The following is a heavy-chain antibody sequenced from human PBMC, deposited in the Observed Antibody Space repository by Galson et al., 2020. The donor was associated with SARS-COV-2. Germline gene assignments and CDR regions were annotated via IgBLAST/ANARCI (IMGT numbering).Heavy chain of an antibody. D-gene: IGHD2-15*01. V-gene: IGHV3-21*01. CDR1: GFTFSSYS. CDR3: AREEYCSGGSCYAYYYMDV. J-gene: IGHJ6*03. CDR2: ISSSSSYI. Sequence: NSGGSLRLSCAASGFTFSSYSMNWVRQAPGKGLEWVSSISSSSSYIYYADSVKGRFTISRDNAKNSLYLQMNSLRAEDTAVYYCAREEYCSGGSCYAYYYMDVWGKGTTVTISS.